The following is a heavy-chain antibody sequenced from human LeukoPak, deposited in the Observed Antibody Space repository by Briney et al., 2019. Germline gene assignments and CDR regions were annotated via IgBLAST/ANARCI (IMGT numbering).Heavy chain of an antibody. CDR1: GYTFTGYY. V-gene: IGHV1-2*02. CDR3: GRGTSDFWSGYYFDY. Sequence: GASVKVSCKASGYTFTGYYMHWVRQAPGQGLEWMGWINPNSGGTNYAQKFQGRVTMTRDTSISTAYMELSRLRSDDTAVYYCGRGTSDFWSGYYFDYWGQGTLVTVSS. J-gene: IGHJ4*02. CDR2: INPNSGGT. D-gene: IGHD3-3*01.